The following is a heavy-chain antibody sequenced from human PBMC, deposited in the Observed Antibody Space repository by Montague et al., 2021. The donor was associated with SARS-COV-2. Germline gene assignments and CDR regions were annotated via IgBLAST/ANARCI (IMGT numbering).Heavy chain of an antibody. CDR3: ARQRRDASREERTYYSDY. CDR2: IYSDGRT. J-gene: IGHJ4*02. V-gene: IGHV4-39*01. CDR1: GGSISSGDFF. D-gene: IGHD1-26*01. Sequence: SETLSLTCSVSGGSISSGDFFWGWIRQPPGRGLEWIGSIYSDGRTQYNPSLKSRVFISADMSRSLFSLELTSVTAADTAVYYCARQRRDASREERTYYSDYWGPGTLVTVSS.